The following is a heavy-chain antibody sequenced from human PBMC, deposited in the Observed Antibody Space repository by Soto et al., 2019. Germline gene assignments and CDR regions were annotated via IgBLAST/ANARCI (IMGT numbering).Heavy chain of an antibody. J-gene: IGHJ4*02. D-gene: IGHD2-2*01. V-gene: IGHV1-8*01. CDR2: MNPNSGNT. CDR1: GYTFTSYD. Sequence: ASVKVSCKASGYTFTSYDINWVRQATGQGLEWMGWMNPNSGNTGYAQKFQGRVTMTRNTSISTAYMELSGLRSEDTAVYYCASARVPAAIALSRKDELDYWGQGTLVTVSS. CDR3: ASARVPAAIALSRKDELDY.